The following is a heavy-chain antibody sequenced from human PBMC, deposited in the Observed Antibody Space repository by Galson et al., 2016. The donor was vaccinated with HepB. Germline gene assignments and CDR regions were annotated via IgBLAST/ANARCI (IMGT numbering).Heavy chain of an antibody. Sequence: SLRLSCAASGFTFSHFGMHWVRQAPGKGLEWVAFIWYDGSNKYYGDSVKGRFTISRDNSKNIQYLHMNSLRAEDTAVYYCARGSHDSFMDVWGQGTTVPVSS. V-gene: IGHV3-33*01. CDR1: GFTFSHFG. D-gene: IGHD3-16*01. J-gene: IGHJ6*02. CDR2: IWYDGSNK. CDR3: ARGSHDSFMDV.